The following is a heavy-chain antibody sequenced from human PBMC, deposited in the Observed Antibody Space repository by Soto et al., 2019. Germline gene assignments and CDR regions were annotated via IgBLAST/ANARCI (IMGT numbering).Heavy chain of an antibody. CDR2: IIPIFGTA. CDR3: AREPVYSSSWYYFDY. V-gene: IGHV1-69*01. D-gene: IGHD6-13*01. CDR1: GGTFSSYA. Sequence: QVQLVQSGAEVKKPGSSVKVSCKASGGTFSSYAISWVRQAPGQGLEWMGGIIPIFGTANYAQKFQGRVTITADESTSTAYIELSSMRSEDTAVYYCAREPVYSSSWYYFDYWGQGTLVTVSS. J-gene: IGHJ4*02.